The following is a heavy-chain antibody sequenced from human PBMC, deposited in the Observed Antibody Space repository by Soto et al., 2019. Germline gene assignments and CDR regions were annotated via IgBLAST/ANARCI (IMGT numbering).Heavy chain of an antibody. D-gene: IGHD4-17*01. CDR1: GFTFSSYA. Sequence: EVQLLESGGGLVQPGGSLRLSCAASGFTFSSYAMSWVRQAPGKGLEWVSAISGSGGSTYYADSVKGRFTISRDNSKNTLYLQMNSLRAEDTAVYYCAKYRMTDATVTTFHHYYYYGMDVWGQGTTVTVSS. CDR3: AKYRMTDATVTTFHHYYYYGMDV. V-gene: IGHV3-23*01. CDR2: ISGSGGST. J-gene: IGHJ6*02.